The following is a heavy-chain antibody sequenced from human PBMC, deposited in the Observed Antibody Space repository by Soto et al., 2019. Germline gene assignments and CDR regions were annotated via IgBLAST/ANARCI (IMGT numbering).Heavy chain of an antibody. Sequence: PGESLKISCKGSGYSFTSYWIGWVRQMPGKGLEWMGIIYPGDSDTRYSPSFQGQVTITVDKSINTAYLQWSRLKASDTAIYYCARQRLWGTSGYYYFENWGQGTLVTVS. V-gene: IGHV5-51*01. CDR3: ARQRLWGTSGYYYFEN. CDR2: IYPGDSDT. D-gene: IGHD3-22*01. J-gene: IGHJ4*02. CDR1: GYSFTSYW.